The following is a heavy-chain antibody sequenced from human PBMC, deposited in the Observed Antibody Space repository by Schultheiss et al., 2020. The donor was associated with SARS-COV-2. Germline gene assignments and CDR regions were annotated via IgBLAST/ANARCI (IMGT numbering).Heavy chain of an antibody. V-gene: IGHV3-7*03. CDR2: IKQDGSVQ. D-gene: IGHD5-24*01. CDR3: VKEGDEMGTS. CDR1: GFTFRNYW. J-gene: IGHJ4*02. Sequence: GGSLRLSCAASGFTFRNYWMDWVRQAPGKGLQWVANIKQDGSVQLYVDSVRGRFIISRDNAKNSLDLQMNSLRVDDTAVYYCVKEGDEMGTSWGQGTLVTVSS.